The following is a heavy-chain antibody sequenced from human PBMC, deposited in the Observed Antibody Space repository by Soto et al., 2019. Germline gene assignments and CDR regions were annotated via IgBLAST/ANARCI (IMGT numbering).Heavy chain of an antibody. CDR3: ARDYKGSSFWFDP. Sequence: ASVKVSCKASRYTFTSYAIQWVRQAPGQRLEWMGWINAGNGNTKYSQKFQGRVTITRDTSASTAYMELSSLRYEDTAVYYRARDYKGSSFWFDPWGQGALVTVSS. J-gene: IGHJ5*02. CDR1: RYTFTSYA. V-gene: IGHV1-3*01. D-gene: IGHD6-6*01. CDR2: INAGNGNT.